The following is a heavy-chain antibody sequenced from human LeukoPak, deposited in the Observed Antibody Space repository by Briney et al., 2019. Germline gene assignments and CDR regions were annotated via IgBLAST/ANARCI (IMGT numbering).Heavy chain of an antibody. J-gene: IGHJ4*02. CDR1: GFTFSSYA. D-gene: IGHD2-2*01. Sequence: GGSLRLSXAASGFTFSSYAMSWVRQAPGKGLEWVSAISGSGGSTYYADSVKGRFTISRDNSKNTLYLQMNSLRAEDTAVYYCAKDAPVNIVVVPAANSWGQGTLVTVSS. CDR3: AKDAPVNIVVVPAANS. V-gene: IGHV3-23*01. CDR2: ISGSGGST.